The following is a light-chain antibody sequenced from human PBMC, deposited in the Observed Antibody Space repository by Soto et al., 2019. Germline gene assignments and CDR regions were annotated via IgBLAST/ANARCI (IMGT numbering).Light chain of an antibody. CDR2: GAS. J-gene: IGKJ2*01. Sequence: EIVMTQSPATLSVSPGERVTLSCRASQSVITNLAWYQQKPGQAPRLVISGASNRATGIPARFSGSGSGTEFTLTISNQQSEDFAVYYCQHYNHWPMYTCGQGTKLEIK. V-gene: IGKV3-15*01. CDR3: QHYNHWPMYT. CDR1: QSVITN.